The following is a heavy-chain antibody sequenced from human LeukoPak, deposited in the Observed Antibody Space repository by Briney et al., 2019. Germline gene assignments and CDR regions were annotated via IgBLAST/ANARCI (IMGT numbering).Heavy chain of an antibody. Sequence: PSETLSLTCTVSGGSISSSSYHWGWIRQPPGKGLEWIGSIYYSGSTYYNPSLKSRVTISVDTSKNQFSLKLSSVTAADTAVYYCARQAGAAAGFFDYWGQGTLVTVSS. CDR2: IYYSGST. V-gene: IGHV4-39*01. CDR3: ARQAGAAAGFFDY. CDR1: GGSISSSSYH. J-gene: IGHJ4*02. D-gene: IGHD6-13*01.